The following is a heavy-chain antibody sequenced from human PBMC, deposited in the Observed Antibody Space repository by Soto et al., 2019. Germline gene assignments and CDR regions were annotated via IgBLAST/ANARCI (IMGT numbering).Heavy chain of an antibody. CDR2: IYPGDSDT. D-gene: IGHD2-2*01. V-gene: IGHV5-51*01. Sequence: GESLKISCKGSGYSFTNYWIGWVRQMPGKGLEWMGLIYPGDSDTRYSPSFEGQVTISADKSISTAYLQWSGLKASDTAMYYCARRKASSTTSLSFRAGFDYWGQGTLVTVSS. CDR1: GYSFTNYW. CDR3: ARRKASSTTSLSFRAGFDY. J-gene: IGHJ4*02.